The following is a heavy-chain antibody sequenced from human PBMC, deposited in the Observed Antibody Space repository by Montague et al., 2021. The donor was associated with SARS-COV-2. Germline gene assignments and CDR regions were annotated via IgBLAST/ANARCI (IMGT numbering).Heavy chain of an antibody. J-gene: IGHJ4*02. CDR2: SYYSGNT. CDR3: ARGPKMYGELADY. Sequence: SETLSLTCTVSGGSVRSSNDCWGWIRQPPGKGLEWIANSYYSGNTYYNPSLKSRVTMSVDTSNNQFSLKLSSVTAADTAVYYCARGPKMYGELADYWGQGTLVTVSS. D-gene: IGHD4-17*01. V-gene: IGHV4-39*01. CDR1: GGSVRSSNDC.